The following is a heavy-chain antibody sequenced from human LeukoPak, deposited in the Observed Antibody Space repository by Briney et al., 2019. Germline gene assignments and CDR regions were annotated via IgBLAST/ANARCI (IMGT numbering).Heavy chain of an antibody. J-gene: IGHJ4*02. V-gene: IGHV3-23*01. Sequence: GGSLRLSCAASGFTFSSYAMSWVRQAPGKGLEWVSAISGSGGITYYADSVKGRFTISRDNSKNTLYLQMNSLRGEDTAVYYCAKDRREDLAVAGGIDYWGQGTLATVSS. CDR3: AKDRREDLAVAGGIDY. CDR2: ISGSGGIT. CDR1: GFTFSSYA. D-gene: IGHD6-19*01.